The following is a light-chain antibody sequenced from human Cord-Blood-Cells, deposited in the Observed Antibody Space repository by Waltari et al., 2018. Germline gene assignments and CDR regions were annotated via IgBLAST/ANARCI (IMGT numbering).Light chain of an antibody. Sequence: EIVLTQSPATLSLSPGERATLSCRTSQSVSSYLAWYQQKPGQAPRLLIYDASNSATVFPARFSGSGSRTYFTIAISHLEPEQFEADYSQQRSNWPYTFGQGTKLDIK. CDR2: DAS. V-gene: IGKV3-11*01. CDR3: QQRSNWPYT. CDR1: QSVSSY. J-gene: IGKJ2*01.